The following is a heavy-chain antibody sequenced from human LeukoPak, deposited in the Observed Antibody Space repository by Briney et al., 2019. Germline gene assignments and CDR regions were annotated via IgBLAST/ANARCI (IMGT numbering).Heavy chain of an antibody. Sequence: GGSLRLSCAASGFTFSSYSMNWVRQAPGKGLEWVSAISGSGGSTYYADSVKGRFTISRDNSKNTLYLQMNSLRAEDTAVYYCARDQGRLLWFGELFKDHYYYYGMDVWGQGTTVTVSS. CDR1: GFTFSSYS. CDR2: ISGSGGST. J-gene: IGHJ6*02. V-gene: IGHV3-23*01. D-gene: IGHD3-10*01. CDR3: ARDQGRLLWFGELFKDHYYYYGMDV.